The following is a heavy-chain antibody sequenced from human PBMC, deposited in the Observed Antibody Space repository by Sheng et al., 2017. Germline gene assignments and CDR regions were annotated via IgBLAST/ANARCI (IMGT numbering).Heavy chain of an antibody. CDR3: ARVGRYCLGAKCYTTTFDH. V-gene: IGHV3-30*09. CDR1: GFTFRSYA. Sequence: QVQLVESGGGMVQPGMSLRLSCTASGFTFRSYAMHWVRQAPGKGLEWVGLISYDGKNEYYADSVRGRFAISRDNSKNTVYLQMNSLRVDDTAIYFCARVGRYCLGAKCYTTTFDHWGQGALVTVSS. J-gene: IGHJ4*02. CDR2: ISYDGKNE. D-gene: IGHD2-15*01.